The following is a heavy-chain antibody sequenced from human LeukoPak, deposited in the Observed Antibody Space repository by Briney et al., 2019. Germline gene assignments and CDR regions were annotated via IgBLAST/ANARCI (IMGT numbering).Heavy chain of an antibody. V-gene: IGHV1-2*02. CDR1: GYTFTGYY. J-gene: IGHJ4*02. D-gene: IGHD3-22*01. CDR2: INPNSGGT. Sequence: ASVKVSRKASGYTFTGYYMHWVRQAPGQGLEWMGWINPNSGGTNYAQKFQGRVTMTRDTSISTAYMELSRLRSDDTAVYYCASLDYYDSSSYVYWGQGTLVTVSS. CDR3: ASLDYYDSSSYVY.